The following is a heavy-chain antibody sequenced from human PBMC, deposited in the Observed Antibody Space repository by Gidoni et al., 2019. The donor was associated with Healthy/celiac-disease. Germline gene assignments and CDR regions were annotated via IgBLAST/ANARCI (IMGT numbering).Heavy chain of an antibody. D-gene: IGHD2-2*01. CDR1: GFTFRTYA. Sequence: QVQLVESGGGVVQPGRSLRLSFPASGFTFRTYAMHWVRQAPGQGLEWVAVISYDGSNKYYADSVKGRFTISRDNSKNTLYLQMNSLRAEDTAVYYCARVQLPISIYYYYGMDVWGQGTTVTVSS. CDR2: ISYDGSNK. J-gene: IGHJ6*02. V-gene: IGHV3-30-3*01. CDR3: ARVQLPISIYYYYGMDV.